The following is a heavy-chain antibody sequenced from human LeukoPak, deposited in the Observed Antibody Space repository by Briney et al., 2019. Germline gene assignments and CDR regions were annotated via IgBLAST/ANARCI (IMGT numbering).Heavy chain of an antibody. J-gene: IGHJ4*02. V-gene: IGHV1-18*04. CDR3: ARDPAPPPYTIFGVAEPRFDY. CDR2: ISAYNGNT. CDR1: GYTFTNYY. Sequence: PGASVKVSCKASGYTFTNYYIHWVRQAPGQGLEWMGWISAYNGNTNYAQKLQGRVTMTTDTSTSTAYMELRSLRSDDTAVYYCARDPAPPPYTIFGVAEPRFDYWGQGTLVTVSS. D-gene: IGHD3-3*01.